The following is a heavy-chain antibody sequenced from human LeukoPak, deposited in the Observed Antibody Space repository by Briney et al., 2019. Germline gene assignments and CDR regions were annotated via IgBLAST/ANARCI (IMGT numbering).Heavy chain of an antibody. Sequence: ASVKVSCKASGFTFTSSAVQWVRQARGQRREWIGWIVVGSGNTNYAQKFQERVTITRDMSTSTAYMELSSLRSEDTAVYYCAAGSRVTTNFDYWGQGTLVTVSS. CDR2: IVVGSGNT. CDR1: GFTFTSSA. V-gene: IGHV1-58*01. D-gene: IGHD4-11*01. J-gene: IGHJ4*02. CDR3: AAGSRVTTNFDY.